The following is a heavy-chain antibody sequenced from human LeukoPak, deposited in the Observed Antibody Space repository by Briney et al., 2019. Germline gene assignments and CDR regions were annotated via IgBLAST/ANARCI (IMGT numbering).Heavy chain of an antibody. CDR1: GYRFTSYW. CDR2: IYPGDSDT. CDR3: ARLTGDYDILTGYYLAY. V-gene: IGHV5-51*01. J-gene: IGHJ4*02. D-gene: IGHD3-9*01. Sequence: GESLKISCKGSGYRFTSYWIGWVRQMPGKGLEWMGIIYPGDSDTRYSPSFQGQVTISADKSISTAYLQWSSLKASDTAMYYCARLTGDYDILTGYYLAYWGQGTLVTVSS.